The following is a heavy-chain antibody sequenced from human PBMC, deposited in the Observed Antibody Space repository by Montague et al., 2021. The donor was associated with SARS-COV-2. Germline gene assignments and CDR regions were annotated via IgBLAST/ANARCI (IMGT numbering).Heavy chain of an antibody. CDR3: AKGLSSGSYYSSYFDY. V-gene: IGHV3-23*01. CDR2: ISGSGGST. Sequence: SMILSCAVSGFTFSSYAMSWVRQAPVKGLEWVSVISGSGGSTYYXDSVKGRFTISRDNSKNTLYLQMNSLRAEDTAVYYCAKGLSSGSYYSSYFDYWGQGTLVTVSS. J-gene: IGHJ4*02. CDR1: GFTFSSYA. D-gene: IGHD3-10*01.